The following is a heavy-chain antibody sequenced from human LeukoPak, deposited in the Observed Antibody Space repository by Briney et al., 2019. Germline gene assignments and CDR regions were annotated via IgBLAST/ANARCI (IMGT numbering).Heavy chain of an antibody. D-gene: IGHD6-13*01. Sequence: GGSLRLSCLVSGFSFSDYAMAWVRQAPGKGLEWVSAFSATDGSAQYAESVKGRFTISRDNSKNSLYLQMNSLRDEDTAVYYCAKARIAAAGTGAFDVWGQGTMVTVSS. V-gene: IGHV3-23*01. CDR2: FSATDGSA. CDR3: AKARIAAAGTGAFDV. J-gene: IGHJ3*01. CDR1: GFSFSDYA.